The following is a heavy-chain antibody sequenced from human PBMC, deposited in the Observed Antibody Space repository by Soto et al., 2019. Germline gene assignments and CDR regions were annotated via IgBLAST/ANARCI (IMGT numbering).Heavy chain of an antibody. CDR2: MHYTGFS. CDR3: AREIMPVTNDWYFDL. D-gene: IGHD2-8*01. CDR1: GDSVTSHY. V-gene: IGHV4-59*02. Sequence: PSETLSLTCSFSGDSVTSHYLTWIRQSPEKGLEWIGYMHYTGFSHYNPSLKSRLTISVDTSKNQFTLRLTSVTAADTAVYYCAREIMPVTNDWYFDLCCRGTLVTVSS. J-gene: IGHJ2*01.